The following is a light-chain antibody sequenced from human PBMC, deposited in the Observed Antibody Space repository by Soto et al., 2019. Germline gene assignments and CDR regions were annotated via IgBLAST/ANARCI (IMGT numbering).Light chain of an antibody. CDR3: LQDYDYPYT. J-gene: IGKJ2*01. V-gene: IGKV1-6*01. CDR1: QGIRND. CDR2: GAS. Sequence: AIQMTQSPSSLSASVGDRVTITCRASQGIRNDLGWYQQKPGKAPKLLIYGASGLQSGVPSRFSCSGSGTDFTLTITSLQPEDFATYYCLQDYDYPYTFGQGTKLEIK.